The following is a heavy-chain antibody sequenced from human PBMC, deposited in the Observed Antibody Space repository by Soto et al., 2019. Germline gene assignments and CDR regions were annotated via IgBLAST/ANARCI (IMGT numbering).Heavy chain of an antibody. CDR2: IYYSGST. CDR3: ARRQFGVDTTSINWFDP. CDR1: GGSISSSSYY. J-gene: IGHJ5*02. D-gene: IGHD5-18*01. Sequence: SETLSLPCTVSGGSISSSSYYWGWIRQPPGKGLEWIGSIYYSGSTYYNPSLKSRVTISVDTSKNQFSLKLSSVTAADTAVYYCARRQFGVDTTSINWFDPWGQGTLVTVSS. V-gene: IGHV4-39*01.